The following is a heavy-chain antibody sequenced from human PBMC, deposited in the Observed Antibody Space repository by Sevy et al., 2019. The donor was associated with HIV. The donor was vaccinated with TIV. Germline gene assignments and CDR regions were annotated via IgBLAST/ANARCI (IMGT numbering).Heavy chain of an antibody. CDR2: ISYDGSNK. J-gene: IGHJ4*02. CDR3: ARDEGRCSGGSCYSGVQLWFFSSPVDY. Sequence: GGSLRLSCAASGFTFSSYAMHWVRQAPGKGLEWVAVISYDGSNKYYADSVKGRFTISRDNSKNTLYLQMNSLRAEDTAVYYCARDEGRCSGGSCYSGVQLWFFSSPVDYLGQGTLVTVSS. CDR1: GFTFSSYA. V-gene: IGHV3-30-3*01. D-gene: IGHD2-15*01.